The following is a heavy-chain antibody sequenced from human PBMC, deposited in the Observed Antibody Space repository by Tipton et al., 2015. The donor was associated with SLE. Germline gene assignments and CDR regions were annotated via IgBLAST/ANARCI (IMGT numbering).Heavy chain of an antibody. J-gene: IGHJ1*01. D-gene: IGHD3-3*01. V-gene: IGHV6-1*01. Sequence: GLVKPSQTLSLTCAISGDSVSSNSVSWNWIRQSPSRGLDWLGRTFYRSEWYNSYAVSVKGRITIDPDTSKNQFSLQLNSVTPEDTAVYFCARDFWSGPSIEYFQHWGQGTLVIVSS. CDR1: GDSVSSNSVS. CDR3: ARDFWSGPSIEYFQH. CDR2: TFYRSEWYN.